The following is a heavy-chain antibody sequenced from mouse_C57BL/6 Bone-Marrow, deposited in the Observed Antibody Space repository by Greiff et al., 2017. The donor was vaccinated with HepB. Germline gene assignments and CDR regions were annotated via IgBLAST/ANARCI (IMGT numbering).Heavy chain of an antibody. V-gene: IGHV5-17*01. J-gene: IGHJ2*01. D-gene: IGHD2-2*01. CDR3: AKGKLYGYDYFDY. Sequence: EVQRVESGGGLVKPGGSLTLSCAASGFTFSDYGMHWVRQAPEKGLEWVAYISSGSSTIYYADTVKGRFTISRDNAKKTLFLQMTSLRSEDTAMYYCAKGKLYGYDYFDYWGQGTTLTVSS. CDR1: GFTFSDYG. CDR2: ISSGSSTI.